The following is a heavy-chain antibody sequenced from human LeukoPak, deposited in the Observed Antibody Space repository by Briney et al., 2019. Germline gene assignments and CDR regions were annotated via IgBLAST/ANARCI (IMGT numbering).Heavy chain of an antibody. Sequence: PSETLSLTCAVYGGSFSGYYWSWIRQPPGKGLEWIGEINHSGSTNYNPSLKSRVTISVDTSKNQFSLKLSSVTAADTAVYYCARPPRSTFWSGSPAAFDIWGQGIMVTVSS. J-gene: IGHJ3*02. CDR2: INHSGST. CDR1: GGSFSGYY. D-gene: IGHD3-3*01. V-gene: IGHV4-34*01. CDR3: ARPPRSTFWSGSPAAFDI.